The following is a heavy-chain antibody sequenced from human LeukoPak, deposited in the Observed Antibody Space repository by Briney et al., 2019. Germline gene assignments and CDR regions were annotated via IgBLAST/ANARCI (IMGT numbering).Heavy chain of an antibody. CDR2: IYYSGST. CDR1: GGSISSYY. J-gene: IGHJ4*02. Sequence: PSETLSLTCTVSGGSISSYYWSWIRQPPGKGLEWIGYIYYSGSTNYNPSLKSRVTISVDTSKNQFSLKLSSVTAADTAVYYCARHSSSWYVPGLLDYWGQGTLVTVSS. D-gene: IGHD6-13*01. CDR3: ARHSSSWYVPGLLDY. V-gene: IGHV4-59*08.